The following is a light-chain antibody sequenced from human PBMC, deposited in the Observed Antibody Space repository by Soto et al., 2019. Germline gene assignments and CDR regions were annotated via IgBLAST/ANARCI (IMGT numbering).Light chain of an antibody. J-gene: IGKJ1*01. Sequence: EIEMTQSPATLSVPPGEEATLSCRASQSVSSNLAWYQQKPGQAPRLLIYDASTRATGIPARFSGSGSGTEFTLTISRLLSEDFAVYYCQHYYNWRPRFGQGTKVEIK. V-gene: IGKV3-15*01. CDR2: DAS. CDR3: QHYYNWRPR. CDR1: QSVSSN.